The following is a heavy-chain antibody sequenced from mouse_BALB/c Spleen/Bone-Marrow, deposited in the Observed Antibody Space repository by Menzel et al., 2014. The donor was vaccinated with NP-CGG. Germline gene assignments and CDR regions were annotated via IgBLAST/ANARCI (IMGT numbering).Heavy chain of an antibody. J-gene: IGHJ3*01. CDR3: ANYNYGISLFAY. V-gene: IGHV14-3*02. D-gene: IGHD1-1*01. Sequence: VQLQQSGAELVKPGASVKLSCTASGFNIKDTYMHWVKQRPEQGLEWIGRFDPANGNTKYDPKFQGKATITADTSSKTAYLQLSSLTSEDTAVYYCANYNYGISLFAYWGQRTLVTVSA. CDR1: GFNIKDTY. CDR2: FDPANGNT.